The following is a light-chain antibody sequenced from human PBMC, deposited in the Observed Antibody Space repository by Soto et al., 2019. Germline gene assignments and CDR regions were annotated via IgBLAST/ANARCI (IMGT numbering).Light chain of an antibody. CDR1: QTIGTW. J-gene: IGKJ1*01. V-gene: IGKV1-5*03. CDR3: QQYNSFPGT. Sequence: DIQMTQSPSTLSASVGDRVTITCRASQTIGTWLAWYQQKPGKAPKLLISRTSTLESGVPSRFSGSRSGTEFTLTISSLQPDDFATYHCQQYNSFPGTFGQGTKVE. CDR2: RTS.